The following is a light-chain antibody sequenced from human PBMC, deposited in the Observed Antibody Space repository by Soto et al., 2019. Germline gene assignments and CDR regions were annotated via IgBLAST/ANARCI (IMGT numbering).Light chain of an antibody. CDR3: QQCFWHWT. J-gene: IGKJ1*01. Sequence: DIQMTQSPSTLSASVGDRVTITCRASQNIGTSLAWYKQTPGKAPKLLISDASTLESGVPSRFGGSGSVTEFTLSITSLQPDDFATYYGQQCFWHWTVGQGTKVDSK. V-gene: IGKV1-5*01. CDR2: DAS. CDR1: QNIGTS.